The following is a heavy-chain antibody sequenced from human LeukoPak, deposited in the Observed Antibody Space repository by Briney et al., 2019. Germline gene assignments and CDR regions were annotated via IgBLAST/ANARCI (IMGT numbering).Heavy chain of an antibody. CDR1: GASISSTTYF. D-gene: IGHD1-26*01. J-gene: IGHJ2*01. V-gene: IGHV4-39*07. CDR3: ATDGNFDL. Sequence: SETLSLTCTVSGASISSTTYFWGWIRQPPGKGLEWIGSIYYSGSTYYNPSLKSRVTISVDTSKNQFSLKLSSVTAADTAVYYCATDGNFDLWGRGTLVTVSS. CDR2: IYYSGST.